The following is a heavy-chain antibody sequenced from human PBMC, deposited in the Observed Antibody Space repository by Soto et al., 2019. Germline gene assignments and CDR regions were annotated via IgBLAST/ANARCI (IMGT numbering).Heavy chain of an antibody. Sequence: QVQVVESGGGVVQPGRSVRLSCAASGFTFSSFGMHWVRQAPGKGLEWVSLIWYDGSKKSYGDSVKGRFTICRDNSRNTVYLQMNSLRADDTAVYYCARDASYYSLWSGYYPSRNGMDVWGQGTTVTVSS. V-gene: IGHV3-33*01. CDR1: GFTFSSFG. CDR2: IWYDGSKK. J-gene: IGHJ6*02. D-gene: IGHD3-3*01. CDR3: ARDASYYSLWSGYYPSRNGMDV.